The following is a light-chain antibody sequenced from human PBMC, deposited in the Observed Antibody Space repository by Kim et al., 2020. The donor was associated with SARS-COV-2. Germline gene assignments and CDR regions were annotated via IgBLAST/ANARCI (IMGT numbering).Light chain of an antibody. CDR3: QAWDSSTNVV. Sequence: VYPGQTASITCSGDKLGDKYACWYQQKPGRSPVLVIYQESKRPSGIPERFSGSNSGSTATLTISGTQAMDEADYYCQAWDSSTNVVFGGGTQLTVL. CDR1: KLGDKY. V-gene: IGLV3-1*01. J-gene: IGLJ2*01. CDR2: QES.